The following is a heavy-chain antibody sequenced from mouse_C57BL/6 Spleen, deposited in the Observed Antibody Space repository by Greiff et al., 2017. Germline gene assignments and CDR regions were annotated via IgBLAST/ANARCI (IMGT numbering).Heavy chain of an antibody. D-gene: IGHD2-3*01. Sequence: EVQLQQSGPELVKPGASVKISCKASGYTFTDYYMNWVKQSHGKSLEWIGDINPNNGGTSYNQKFKGKATLTVDKSSSTAYMELRSLTSEDSAVYYCARGGWLLPYYFDYWGQGTTLTVSS. CDR1: GYTFTDYY. CDR3: ARGGWLLPYYFDY. J-gene: IGHJ2*01. CDR2: INPNNGGT. V-gene: IGHV1-26*01.